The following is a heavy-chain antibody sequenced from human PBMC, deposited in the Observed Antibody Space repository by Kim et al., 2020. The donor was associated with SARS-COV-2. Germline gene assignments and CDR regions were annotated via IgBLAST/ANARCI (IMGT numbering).Heavy chain of an antibody. J-gene: IGHJ6*02. CDR1: GYSFTSYW. CDR2: IDPSDSYT. D-gene: IGHD4-17*01. CDR3: ARHGGGLQDRGDYGNYGMDV. Sequence: GRSLKISCKGSGYSFTSYWISWVRQMPGKGLEWMGRIDPSDSYTNYSPSFQGHVTISADKSISTAYLQWSSLKASDTAMYYCARHGGGLQDRGDYGNYGMDVWGQGTTVTVSS. V-gene: IGHV5-10-1*01.